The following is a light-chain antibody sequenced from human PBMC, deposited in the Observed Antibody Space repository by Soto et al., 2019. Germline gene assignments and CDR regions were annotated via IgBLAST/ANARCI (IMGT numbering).Light chain of an antibody. J-gene: IGKJ1*01. Sequence: DIQMTQSPSTLSASVGDRVTITCRASQSISSWLAWYQQKPGKAPKLLIYDASSLESGVPSRFSGSGYGTDFTLTITSLQLEDFATYYCQQSDVSPRTFGQGTKVDIK. CDR1: QSISSW. CDR2: DAS. CDR3: QQSDVSPRT. V-gene: IGKV1-5*01.